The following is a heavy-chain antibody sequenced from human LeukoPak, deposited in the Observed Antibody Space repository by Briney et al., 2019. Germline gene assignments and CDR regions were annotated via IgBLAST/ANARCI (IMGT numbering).Heavy chain of an antibody. D-gene: IGHD4-23*01. CDR2: IIPIFGTA. CDR3: ARDKAVTTEVTQHFQH. V-gene: IGHV1-69*05. CDR1: GGTFSSYA. Sequence: SVKVSCKASGGTFSSYAISWVRQAPGQGLEWMGGIIPIFGTANYAQKFQGRVTITTDQSTSTAYMELSSLRSEDTAVYYCARDKAVTTEVTQHFQHWGQGTLVTVSS. J-gene: IGHJ1*01.